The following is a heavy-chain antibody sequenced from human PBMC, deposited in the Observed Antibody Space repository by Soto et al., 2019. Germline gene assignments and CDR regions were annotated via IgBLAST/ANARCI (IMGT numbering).Heavy chain of an antibody. V-gene: IGHV4-34*01. CDR1: GGTFNVYY. Sequence: LSLACAVSGGTFNVYYLSCIRQPPGKGPEWIGDINYSGSTNYNPSLKSRVTISVDTSKNQFSLKLRSVTAADMAVFYCARAPDKYYFDSWGQGTLVTVSS. CDR2: INYSGST. CDR3: ARAPDKYYFDS. J-gene: IGHJ4*02.